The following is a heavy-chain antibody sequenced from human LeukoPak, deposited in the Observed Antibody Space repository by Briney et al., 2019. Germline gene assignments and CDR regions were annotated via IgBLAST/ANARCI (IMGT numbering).Heavy chain of an antibody. J-gene: IGHJ4*02. D-gene: IGHD3-9*01. CDR3: AGGGDILTGYYRFDY. CDR1: GGSINSYY. V-gene: IGHV4-59*08. CDR2: IYYSGST. Sequence: SETLSLTCTVSGGSINSYYWSWIRQPPGKGLEWIGYIYYSGSTNYNPSLKSRVTISVGTSKNQFSLKLSSVTAADTAVYYCAGGGDILTGYYRFDYWGQGTLVTVSS.